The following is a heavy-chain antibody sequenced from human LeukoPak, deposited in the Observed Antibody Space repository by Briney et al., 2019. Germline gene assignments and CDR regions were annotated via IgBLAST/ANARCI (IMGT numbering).Heavy chain of an antibody. CDR1: GYIFTSYW. Sequence: GEALEISCEGAGYIFTSYWIGGGRQMRGKGLEWMGIIYRGDSDTRYSPSFEGQVTISADKSISTAYLQWSSLKASDTAMYYCARPGSSSWTGWFDPWGQGTLVTVSS. V-gene: IGHV5-51*01. D-gene: IGHD6-13*01. J-gene: IGHJ5*02. CDR3: ARPGSSSWTGWFDP. CDR2: IYRGDSDT.